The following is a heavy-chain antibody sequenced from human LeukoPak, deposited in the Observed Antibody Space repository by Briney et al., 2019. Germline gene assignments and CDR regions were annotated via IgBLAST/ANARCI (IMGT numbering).Heavy chain of an antibody. Sequence: GASVKVSCKTSGYTFTDYYMHWVRQAPGQGLEWIGRINPNSGDTNYAQKFLGRVTMTRDTSISTAYMELSSLTSDDTAVYYCASISEVWSGYYTVHHDYWGQGTLVTVSS. D-gene: IGHD3-3*01. CDR2: INPNSGDT. V-gene: IGHV1-2*02. CDR1: GYTFTDYY. CDR3: ASISEVWSGYYTVHHDY. J-gene: IGHJ4*02.